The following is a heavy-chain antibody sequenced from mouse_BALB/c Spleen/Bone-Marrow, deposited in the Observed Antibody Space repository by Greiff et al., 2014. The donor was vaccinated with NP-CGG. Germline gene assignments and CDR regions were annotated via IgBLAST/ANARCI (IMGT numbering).Heavy chain of an antibody. D-gene: IGHD2-10*02. CDR2: IDPANGNT. J-gene: IGHJ3*01. CDR3: ARSGVYGNCLAWFAY. CDR1: GFNIKDTY. V-gene: IGHV14-3*02. Sequence: VQLQQSGAELVKPGASVKLSCTASGFNIKDTYMHWVKQRPEQGLEWIGRIDPANGNTKYDPKFQGKATITADTSSNTAYLQLSSLTSEDTAVYYCARSGVYGNCLAWFAYWGQGTLVTVSA.